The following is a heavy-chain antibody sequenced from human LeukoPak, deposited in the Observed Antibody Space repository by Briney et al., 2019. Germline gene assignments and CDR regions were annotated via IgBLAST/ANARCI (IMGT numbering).Heavy chain of an antibody. J-gene: IGHJ4*02. Sequence: ASVKVSCKASGYTFTSYYMHWVRQAPGQGLEWMGIINPSGGSTSYAQKFQGRVTMTRDTSTSTVYMELSSLRSEDTAVYYCAKDGATHHYFDYWGQGTLVTVSS. CDR1: GYTFTSYY. CDR3: AKDGATHHYFDY. V-gene: IGHV1-46*01. CDR2: INPSGGST.